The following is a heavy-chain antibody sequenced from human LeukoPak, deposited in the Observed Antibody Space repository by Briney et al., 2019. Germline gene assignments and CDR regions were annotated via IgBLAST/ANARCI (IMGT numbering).Heavy chain of an antibody. CDR1: GGSISSGDYY. J-gene: IGHJ4*02. CDR2: IYHSGST. CDR3: AREAKDSSGYLDY. V-gene: IGHV4-30-4*08. D-gene: IGHD3-22*01. Sequence: SETLSLTCTVSGGSISSGDYYWSWIRQPPGKGLEWIGYIYHSGSTYYNPSLKSRVTISVDRSKNQFSLKLSSVTAADTAVYYCAREAKDSSGYLDYWGQGTLVTVSS.